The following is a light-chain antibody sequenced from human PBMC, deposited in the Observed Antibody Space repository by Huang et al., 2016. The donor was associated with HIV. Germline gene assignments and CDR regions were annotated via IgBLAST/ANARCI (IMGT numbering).Light chain of an antibody. Sequence: DIQMTQSPASLSASTGVRVTLTCRASQDIGKFVAWFQQKPGKVTRLLVYGSSVLQSGVPSLFTGRGSGTDFTLTITNFQPEDIATYYCQRYDIAPRAFGQGTKV. CDR1: QDIGKF. CDR3: QRYDIAPRA. V-gene: IGKV1-27*01. CDR2: GSS. J-gene: IGKJ1*01.